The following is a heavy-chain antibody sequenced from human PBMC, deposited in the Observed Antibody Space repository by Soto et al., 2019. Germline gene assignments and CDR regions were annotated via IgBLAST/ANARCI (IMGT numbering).Heavy chain of an antibody. Sequence: GESLKISCKGSGYSFTSYWIAWVRQMPGKGLEWMGIIYPGDSDTRYSPSFQGQVTISADKSISTAYLQWNSLKASDTAMYYCARHLGVTGWVRGFDIWGQGTMVTVSS. J-gene: IGHJ3*02. V-gene: IGHV5-51*01. D-gene: IGHD2-21*02. CDR1: GYSFTSYW. CDR3: ARHLGVTGWVRGFDI. CDR2: IYPGDSDT.